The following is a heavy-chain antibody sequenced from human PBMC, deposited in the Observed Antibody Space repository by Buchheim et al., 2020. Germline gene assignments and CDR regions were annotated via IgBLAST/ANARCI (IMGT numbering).Heavy chain of an antibody. D-gene: IGHD6-19*01. Sequence: QVQLVESGGGVVQPGRSLRLSCAASGFTFSSYGMHWVRQAPGKGLEWVAVISYDGSNKYYADSVKGRFTISRDNSKNTLYLQMNSLRAEDTAVYYCAKDGGRSSGWYLRFDYWGQGTL. CDR2: ISYDGSNK. V-gene: IGHV3-30*18. CDR1: GFTFSSYG. J-gene: IGHJ4*02. CDR3: AKDGGRSSGWYLRFDY.